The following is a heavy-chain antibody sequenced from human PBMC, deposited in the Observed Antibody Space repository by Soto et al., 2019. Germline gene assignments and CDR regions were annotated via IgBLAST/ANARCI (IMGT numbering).Heavy chain of an antibody. CDR3: ARVFTSSGFDI. V-gene: IGHV4-4*02. Sequence: QVHLQESGPALVKPSGTLSLTCDVSGGSVSSTTWWSWLRQPPGKGLEWIGEVYHAGNTNYNPSLQSRVTMSVDKSKNQFSLKLNSVTAADTAVYYCARVFTSSGFDIWGQGTLVTVSS. D-gene: IGHD3-22*01. J-gene: IGHJ4*02. CDR1: GGSVSSTTW. CDR2: VYHAGNT.